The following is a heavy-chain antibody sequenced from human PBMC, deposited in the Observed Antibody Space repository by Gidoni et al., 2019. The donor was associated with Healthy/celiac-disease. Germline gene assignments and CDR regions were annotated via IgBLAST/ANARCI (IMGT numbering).Heavy chain of an antibody. D-gene: IGHD2-21*02. V-gene: IGHV3-49*02. J-gene: IGHJ6*02. CDR2: IRSKAYGGTT. Sequence: IRSKAYGGTTEYAASVKSRFTISRDDSKSIAYLQMNSLKTEDTAVYYCTRAPPVVVTAPTRATRRYYYYGMDVWGQGTTVTVSS. CDR3: TRAPPVVVTAPTRATRRYYYYGMDV.